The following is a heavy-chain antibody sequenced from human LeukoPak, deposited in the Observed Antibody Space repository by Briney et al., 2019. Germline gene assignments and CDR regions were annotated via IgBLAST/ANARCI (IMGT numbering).Heavy chain of an antibody. J-gene: IGHJ6*02. CDR3: AKVDSSGWYGYYYYGMDV. V-gene: IGHV3-23*01. Sequence: SGGSLRLSCAASGFTFSSYAMSWVRQAPGKGLEWVSAISGSGGSTYYADSVKGRFTISRDNSKNTLYLQMNSLRAEDTAVYYCAKVDSSGWYGYYYYGMDVWGQGTTVTVSS. CDR2: ISGSGGST. CDR1: GFTFSSYA. D-gene: IGHD6-19*01.